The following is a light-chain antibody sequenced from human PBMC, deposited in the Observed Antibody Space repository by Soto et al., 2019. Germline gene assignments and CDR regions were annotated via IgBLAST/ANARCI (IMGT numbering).Light chain of an antibody. V-gene: IGLV2-8*01. Sequence: QSALTQPPSASGSPGQSVTISCTGTSSDVGGYNYVSWYQQHPGKAPKLMIYEVNKRPSGVPDRFSGSKSGNTASLTVSGRQDEDEDDYYCSSHAGSNLVVFGGGTKVTVL. CDR1: SSDVGGYNY. J-gene: IGLJ2*01. CDR2: EVN. CDR3: SSHAGSNLVV.